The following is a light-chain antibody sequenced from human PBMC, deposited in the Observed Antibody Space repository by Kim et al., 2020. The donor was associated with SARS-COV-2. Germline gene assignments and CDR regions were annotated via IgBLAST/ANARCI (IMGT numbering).Light chain of an antibody. CDR2: RNN. CDR1: SSNSGSHH. Sequence: PGQRVTISCSGSSSNSGSHHVYWDQQLPGTAPKLLIDRNNQRPAGVPDRFSGSKSGTAASLAISGLRSEDEAEYYCAAWDDSVRGLFGGGTKLTVL. J-gene: IGLJ3*02. CDR3: AAWDDSVRGL. V-gene: IGLV1-47*01.